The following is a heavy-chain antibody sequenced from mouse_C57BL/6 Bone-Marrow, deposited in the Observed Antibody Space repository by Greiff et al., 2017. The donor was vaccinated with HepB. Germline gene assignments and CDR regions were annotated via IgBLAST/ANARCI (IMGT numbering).Heavy chain of an antibody. CDR2: IRLKSDNYAT. V-gene: IGHV6-3*01. D-gene: IGHD3-3*01. Sequence: EMKVEESGGGLVQPGGSMKLSCVASGFTFSNYWMNWVRQSPEKGLEWVAQIRLKSDNYATHYAESVKGRFTISRDDSKSSVYLQMNNLRAEDTGIYYCTEGFHPAYWGQGTLVTVSA. J-gene: IGHJ3*01. CDR3: TEGFHPAY. CDR1: GFTFSNYW.